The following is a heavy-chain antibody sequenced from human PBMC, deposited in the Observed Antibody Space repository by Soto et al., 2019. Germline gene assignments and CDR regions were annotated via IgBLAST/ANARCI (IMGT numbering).Heavy chain of an antibody. CDR1: GYTFRNYD. CDR3: ARVGGCSSTSCYPFQDYGMDV. D-gene: IGHD2-2*01. CDR2: MNPNSGNT. V-gene: IGHV1-8*01. J-gene: IGHJ6*02. Sequence: ASVKVSCKASGYTFRNYDINWVRQAPGQGLEWMGWMNPNSGNTGYAQKFRGRVTMTRDTSINTAYMELSSLRSDDTAVYYCARVGGCSSTSCYPFQDYGMDVWGQGTTVTVSS.